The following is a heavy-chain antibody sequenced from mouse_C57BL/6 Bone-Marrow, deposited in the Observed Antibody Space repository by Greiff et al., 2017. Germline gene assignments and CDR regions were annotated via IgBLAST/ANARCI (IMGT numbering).Heavy chain of an antibody. J-gene: IGHJ4*01. CDR2: IWWDDDK. CDR3: ARIAPPYGYEDYYAMDY. Sequence: QVTLKESGPGILQPSQTLSLTCSFSGFSLSTFGMGVGWIRQPSGKGLEWLAHIWWDDDKYYNPALKSRLTISKDTSKNQVFLKIANVDTADTATYYCARIAPPYGYEDYYAMDYWGQGTSVTVSS. D-gene: IGHD2-2*01. CDR1: GFSLSTFGMG. V-gene: IGHV8-8*01.